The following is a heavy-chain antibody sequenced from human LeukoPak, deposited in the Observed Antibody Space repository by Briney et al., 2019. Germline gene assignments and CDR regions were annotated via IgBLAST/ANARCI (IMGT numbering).Heavy chain of an antibody. CDR2: IYYSGST. J-gene: IGHJ4*02. V-gene: IGHV4-59*08. Sequence: SETLSLTCTVSGDSISTYCWSWIRQPPGKGLEWIGYIYYSGSTNYNPSLKSRVTISVDTSKNQFSLKLSSVTAADTAVYYCATITMLRGVTIDYWGQGTLVTVSA. D-gene: IGHD3-10*01. CDR1: GDSISTYC. CDR3: ATITMLRGVTIDY.